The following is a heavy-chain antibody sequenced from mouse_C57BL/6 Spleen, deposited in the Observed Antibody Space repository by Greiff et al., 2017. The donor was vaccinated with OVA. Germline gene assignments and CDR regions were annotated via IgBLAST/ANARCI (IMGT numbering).Heavy chain of an antibody. CDR1: GYTFTGYW. J-gene: IGHJ2*01. D-gene: IGHD1-1*02. CDR3: RGGNLDY. V-gene: IGHV1-9*01. CDR2: ILPGSGCT. Sequence: QVQLQQSGAELMKPGASVKLSCKATGYTFTGYWIEWVKQRPGHGLESIGEILPGSGCTNYNEKFKGKATFTADTSSNTAYMQLSSLTTEDSASDYCRGGNLDYWGQGTTLTVSS.